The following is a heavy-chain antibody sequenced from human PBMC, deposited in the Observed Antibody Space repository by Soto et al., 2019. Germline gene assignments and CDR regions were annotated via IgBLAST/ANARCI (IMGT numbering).Heavy chain of an antibody. CDR1: GGSISSYY. V-gene: IGHV4-59*01. Sequence: SETLSLTCTVSGGSISSYYWSWIRQPPGKGLEWIGYIYYSGSTNYNPSLKSRVTISVDTSKNQFSLKLSSVTAADTAVYYWARGVGATTVDYWGQGTLVTVSS. CDR2: IYYSGST. CDR3: ARGVGATTVDY. J-gene: IGHJ4*02. D-gene: IGHD1-26*01.